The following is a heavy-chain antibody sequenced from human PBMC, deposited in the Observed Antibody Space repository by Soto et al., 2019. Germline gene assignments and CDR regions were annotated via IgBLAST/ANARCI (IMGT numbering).Heavy chain of an antibody. CDR3: GKGLRVMEH. D-gene: IGHD3-16*01. V-gene: IGHV3-30-3*02. CDR2: ISNDGMNT. CDR1: GFTFSSYA. J-gene: IGHJ1*01. Sequence: QVHLVESGGGVVQPGRSLRLSCVASGFTFSSYALHWVRQAPGKGLEWVALISNDGMNTLYADSVKCRMTDSRDKAEKTMYRQMISLTAEDKAVYYCGKGLRVMEHWGQGTVVTVSS.